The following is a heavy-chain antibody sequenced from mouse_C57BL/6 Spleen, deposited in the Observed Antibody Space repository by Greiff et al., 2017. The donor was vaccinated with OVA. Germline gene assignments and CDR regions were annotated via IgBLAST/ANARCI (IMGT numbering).Heavy chain of an antibody. CDR1: GYTFTSYW. CDR2: IDPSDSET. Sequence: VQLQQPGAELVRPGSSVKLSCKASGYTFTSYWMHWVKQRPIQGLEWIGNIDPSDSETPYNQKFKDKATLTVDKSSSTAYMQLSSLTSEDSAVYYCAMGYGSSYWYFDVWGTGTTVTVSS. J-gene: IGHJ1*03. V-gene: IGHV1-52*01. CDR3: AMGYGSSYWYFDV. D-gene: IGHD1-1*01.